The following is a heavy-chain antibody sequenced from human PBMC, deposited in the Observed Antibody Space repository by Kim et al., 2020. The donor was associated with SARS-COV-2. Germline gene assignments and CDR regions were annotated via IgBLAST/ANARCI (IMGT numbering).Heavy chain of an antibody. V-gene: IGHV3-21*01. CDR1: GFTFSSYS. CDR3: ARDPSPGPVLLWFGELTPRGYYYGMDV. J-gene: IGHJ6*02. CDR2: ISSSSSYI. Sequence: GGSLRLSCAASGFTFSSYSMNWVRQAPGKGLEWVSSISSSSSYIYYADSVKGRFTISRDNAKNSLYLQMNSLRPEDTAVYYCARDPSPGPVLLWFGELTPRGYYYGMDVWGQGTTVTVSS. D-gene: IGHD3-10*01.